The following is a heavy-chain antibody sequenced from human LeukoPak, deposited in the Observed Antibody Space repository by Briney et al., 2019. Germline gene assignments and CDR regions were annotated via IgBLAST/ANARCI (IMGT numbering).Heavy chain of an antibody. V-gene: IGHV6-1*01. CDR3: GRSLRGAYLGALDY. CDR1: GDSVSNYSAA. CDR2: TYYRSRWYT. J-gene: IGHJ4*02. Sequence: SQTLSLTCAISGDSVSNYSAAWEWIRQSPSRGLEWLGRTYYRSRWYTDYAPSVRSRVTISVDTSKNQFSLQLNSVSPEDTAMYYCGRSLRGAYLGALDYWGQGTLVTASS. D-gene: IGHD7-27*01.